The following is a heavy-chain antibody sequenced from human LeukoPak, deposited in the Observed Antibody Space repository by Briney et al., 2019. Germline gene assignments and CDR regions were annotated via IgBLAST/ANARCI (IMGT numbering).Heavy chain of an antibody. Sequence: ASVKVSCKASGGTFSSYAISWVRQATGQGLEWMGWMNPNSGNTGYAQKFQGRVTITRNTSISTAYMELSSLRSEDTAVYYCARGLHYYYMDVWGKGTTVTVSS. V-gene: IGHV1-8*03. CDR2: MNPNSGNT. J-gene: IGHJ6*03. CDR3: ARGLHYYYMDV. CDR1: GGTFSSYA.